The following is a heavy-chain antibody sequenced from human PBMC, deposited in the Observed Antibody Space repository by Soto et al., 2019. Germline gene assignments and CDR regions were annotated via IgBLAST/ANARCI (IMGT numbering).Heavy chain of an antibody. CDR3: ARVDTAKDYYYYGMDV. Sequence: EVQLVESGGGLVKPGGSLRLSCAASGFTFSSYSMNWVRQAPGKGLEWVSSISSSSSYIYYADSVKGRFTISRDNAKNSLYLQMNSLRAEDTAVYYCARVDTAKDYYYYGMDVWGQGTTVTVSS. D-gene: IGHD5-18*01. V-gene: IGHV3-21*01. CDR2: ISSSSSYI. CDR1: GFTFSSYS. J-gene: IGHJ6*02.